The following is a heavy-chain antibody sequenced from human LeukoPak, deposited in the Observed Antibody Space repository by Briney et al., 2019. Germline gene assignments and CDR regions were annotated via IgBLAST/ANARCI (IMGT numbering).Heavy chain of an antibody. V-gene: IGHV1-18*04. D-gene: IGHD3-9*01. CDR3: ARGTTYYDILTGYYEGYYFDY. CDR1: GYTFTVYY. J-gene: IGHJ4*02. CDR2: ISAYNGNT. Sequence: ASVKVSCKASGYTFTVYYMHWVRQAPGQGLEWMGWISAYNGNTNYAQKLQGRVTMTTDTSTSTAYMELRSLRSDDTAVYYCARGTTYYDILTGYYEGYYFDYWGQGTLVTVSS.